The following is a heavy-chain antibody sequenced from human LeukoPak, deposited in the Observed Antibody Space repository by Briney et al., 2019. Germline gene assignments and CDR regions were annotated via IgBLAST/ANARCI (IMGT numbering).Heavy chain of an antibody. V-gene: IGHV1-2*02. D-gene: IGHD2-15*01. Sequence: ASVKVSCKASGYIFTAYYIHWLRQAPGQGLEWMGWINPNSGGTSFALNFQGRVTLTRDTSISTVYMELSRLRSDDTAVYYCARDLSGGALGAFDIWGQETMVTVSS. CDR1: GYIFTAYY. CDR2: INPNSGGT. CDR3: ARDLSGGALGAFDI. J-gene: IGHJ3*02.